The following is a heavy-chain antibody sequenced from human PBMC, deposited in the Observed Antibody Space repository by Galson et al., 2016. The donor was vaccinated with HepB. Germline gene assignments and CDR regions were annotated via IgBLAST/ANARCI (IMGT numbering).Heavy chain of an antibody. CDR1: GFTFSSYS. J-gene: IGHJ4*02. CDR2: ISASSNTL. Sequence: SLRLSCAASGFTFSSYSMNWVRQAPGKGLEWISYISASSNTLYYGHSVRGRFTISRDNAKNSLFLQLNTLRAEDTAVYYCARGRRYFDDWGRGTLVTVSS. CDR3: ARGRRYFDD. V-gene: IGHV3-48*01.